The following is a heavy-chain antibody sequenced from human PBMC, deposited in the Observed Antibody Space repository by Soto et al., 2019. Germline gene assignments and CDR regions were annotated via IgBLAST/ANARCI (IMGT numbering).Heavy chain of an antibody. Sequence: PSETLSLAGTVSGACIRSPHYYWTWILQPPRTRPELVGYIYYTGNNFYNPAIKSRLAMSVDPSTNQFSLKLVSVTDADTAVYFCAREPKQNYDSSPWNGGFDSWGPGTLVTVSS. CDR2: IYYTGNN. V-gene: IGHV4-30-4*01. J-gene: IGHJ4*02. CDR3: AREPKQNYDSSPWNGGFDS. D-gene: IGHD3-22*01. CDR1: GACIRSPHYY.